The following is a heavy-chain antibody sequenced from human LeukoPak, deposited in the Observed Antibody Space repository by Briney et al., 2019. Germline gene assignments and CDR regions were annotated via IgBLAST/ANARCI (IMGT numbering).Heavy chain of an antibody. CDR1: GGSFSGYY. CDR3: ARTGNILTGSRYFDL. J-gene: IGHJ2*01. D-gene: IGHD3-9*01. Sequence: SETLSLTCAVYGGSFSGYYWSWIRQPPGKGLEWIGEINHSGSTNYNPSLKSRVTISVDTSKNQFSLKLSSVTAEDTAVYYCARTGNILTGSRYFDLWGRGTLVTVSS. V-gene: IGHV4-34*01. CDR2: INHSGST.